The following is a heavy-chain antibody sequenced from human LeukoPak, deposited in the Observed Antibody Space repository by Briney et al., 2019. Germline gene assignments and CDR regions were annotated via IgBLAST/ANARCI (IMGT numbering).Heavy chain of an antibody. V-gene: IGHV3-30*18. CDR1: GFTFSSYG. CDR2: ISYDGSNK. Sequence: HPGRSLRLSCAASGFTFSSYGMHWVRQAPGKGLEWVAVISYDGSNKYYADSVKGRFTISRDNSKNTLYLQMNSLRAEDTAVYYCAKVGQAFDIWGQGTMVTVSS. CDR3: AKVGQAFDI. J-gene: IGHJ3*02.